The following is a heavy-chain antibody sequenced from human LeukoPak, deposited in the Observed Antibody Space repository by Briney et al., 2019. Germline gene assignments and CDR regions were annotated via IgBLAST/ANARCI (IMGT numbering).Heavy chain of an antibody. J-gene: IGHJ6*02. V-gene: IGHV3-30*18. CDR3: AKDGGLFGGATLYYYGMDV. CDR1: GFTFSSYG. CDR2: ISYDGSNK. D-gene: IGHD3-16*01. Sequence: GRSLRLSCAASGFTFSSYGMHWVRQAPGKGPEWVAVISYDGSNKYYADSVKGRFTISRDNSKNTLYLQMNSLRAEDTAVYYCAKDGGLFGGATLYYYGMDVWGQGTTVTVSS.